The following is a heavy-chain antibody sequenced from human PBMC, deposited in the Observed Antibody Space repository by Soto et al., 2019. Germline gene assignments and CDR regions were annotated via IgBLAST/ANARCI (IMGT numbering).Heavy chain of an antibody. D-gene: IGHD2-8*01. CDR1: GDSLGRGFHH. V-gene: IGHV4-31*03. Sequence: QVQLQESGSGLLKPSQTLSLDCSVSGDSLGRGFHHWSWIRQTPGKGLQLIGYIDTNGDTHYDPSLRNRLNMSIVTTESRFSLKVTSVTAADTAVYYCARGTVYYCPNDKCGFFFDHWGQGALVTVTS. J-gene: IGHJ4*02. CDR3: ARGTVYYCPNDKCGFFFDH. CDR2: IDTNGDT.